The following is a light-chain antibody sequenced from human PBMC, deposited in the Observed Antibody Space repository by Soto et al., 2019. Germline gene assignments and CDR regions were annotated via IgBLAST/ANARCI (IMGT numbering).Light chain of an antibody. V-gene: IGKV1-33*01. CDR1: QDISTH. J-gene: IGKJ4*01. CDR3: QQFDSLPLT. Sequence: IQMTQSPSSLSASVGDRVTITCQASQDISTHLTWFQQKPGKAPKLLIYDVSILETGVPSRFSGSGSGTHFTFSISSLQPEDIATYYCQQFDSLPLTFGGGTKVDIK. CDR2: DVS.